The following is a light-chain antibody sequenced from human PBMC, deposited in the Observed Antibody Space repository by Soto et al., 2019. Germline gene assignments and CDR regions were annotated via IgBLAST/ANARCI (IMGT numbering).Light chain of an antibody. J-gene: IGKJ3*01. CDR2: DAS. Sequence: DIQMTQSPSTLSASVGDRVTITCRASQSISRWLASYQQKPGKGPKLLIYDASSLESGVPSRFSGSGSGTEFTLTISSLQPDDIATYHCQQYNSYSNTFDPGNKVDI. CDR3: QQYNSYSNT. CDR1: QSISRW. V-gene: IGKV1-5*01.